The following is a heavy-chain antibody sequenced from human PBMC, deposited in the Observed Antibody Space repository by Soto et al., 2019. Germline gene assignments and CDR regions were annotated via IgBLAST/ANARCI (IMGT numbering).Heavy chain of an antibody. CDR3: AHWFNDTTVQDAFDI. Sequence: ASVKVSCKASGYIFSDYYVHWVRQAPGQGLEWMGCINPKSGATTYVQKFQGRVTMARDTSIATAYMDLTSLRSDDTAVYYCAHWFNDTTVQDAFDIWGQGTVVTVSS. J-gene: IGHJ3*02. CDR2: INPKSGAT. D-gene: IGHD1-26*01. V-gene: IGHV1-2*02. CDR1: GYIFSDYY.